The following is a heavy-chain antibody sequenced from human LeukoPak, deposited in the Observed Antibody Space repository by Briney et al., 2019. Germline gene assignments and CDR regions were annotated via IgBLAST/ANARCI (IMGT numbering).Heavy chain of an antibody. CDR3: ARDHDSSSTTPLDY. D-gene: IGHD6-6*01. CDR2: ISSSSSYI. V-gene: IGHV3-21*01. J-gene: IGHJ4*02. CDR1: GFTFSSYS. Sequence: PGVSLRLSCAASGFTFSSYSMNWVRQAPGKGLEWVSSISSSSSYIYYADSVKGRFTISRDNAKNSLYLQMNSLRAEDTAVYYCARDHDSSSTTPLDYWGQGTLVTVSS.